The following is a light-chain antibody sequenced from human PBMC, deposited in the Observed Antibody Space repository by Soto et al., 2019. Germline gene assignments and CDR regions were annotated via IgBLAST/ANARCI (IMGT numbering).Light chain of an antibody. Sequence: DIQVTQSPSFLSESVGDIVTITCRASPGISSYLAWYQQKPGKAPKLLIYAVSTLHSGVPSRFSGSGSGTEFTLTISSLQPEDVATYYCQQLNTYPLTFGGGTKVEIK. J-gene: IGKJ4*01. CDR2: AVS. CDR1: PGISSY. V-gene: IGKV1-9*01. CDR3: QQLNTYPLT.